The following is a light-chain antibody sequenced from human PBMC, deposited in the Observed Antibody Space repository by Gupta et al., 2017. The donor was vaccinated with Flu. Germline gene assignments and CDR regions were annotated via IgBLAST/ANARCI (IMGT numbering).Light chain of an antibody. V-gene: IGLV1-51*01. CDR3: GTWDNSLSAVV. CDR2: DND. CDR1: SSNIGINY. Sequence: QSLLTQPPSVSAAPGQKVTFSCSGSSSNIGINYVSWYQQLPGTAPKLLIYDNDQRPSGIPERFSGSKSGTSATLGITGLQTGEEAVYYCGTWDNSLSAVVFGGGTKLAVL. J-gene: IGLJ2*01.